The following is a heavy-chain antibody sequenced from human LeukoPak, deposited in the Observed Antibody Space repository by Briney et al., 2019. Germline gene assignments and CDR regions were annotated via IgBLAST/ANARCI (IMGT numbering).Heavy chain of an antibody. V-gene: IGHV3-21*01. Sequence: GGSLRLSCAASGFTFSTSSMNWVRQAPGKGLEWVSSIDPRGRGDYYADSVKGRFTISRDNARNSLYLQMNSLRAEDTAVYYCARDLVLYDTLTGHDKWGQGTLVTVSS. J-gene: IGHJ4*02. CDR3: ARDLVLYDTLTGHDK. CDR2: IDPRGRGD. D-gene: IGHD3-9*01. CDR1: GFTFSTSS.